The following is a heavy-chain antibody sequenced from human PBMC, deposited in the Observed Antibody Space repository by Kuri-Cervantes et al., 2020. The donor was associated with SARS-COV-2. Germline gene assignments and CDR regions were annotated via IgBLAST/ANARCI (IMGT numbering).Heavy chain of an antibody. D-gene: IGHD1-26*01. CDR2: IIPIFGTA. V-gene: IGHV1-69*06. CDR1: GGTFSSYA. J-gene: IGHJ3*02. CDR3: ATTGLRGSYSQFDI. Sequence: SVKVSCKASGGTFSSYAISWVRQAPGQGLEWMGGIIPIFGTANYAQKFQGRVTMTEDTSTDTAYMELSSLRSEDTAVYYCATTGLRGSYSQFDIWGQGTMVTVSS.